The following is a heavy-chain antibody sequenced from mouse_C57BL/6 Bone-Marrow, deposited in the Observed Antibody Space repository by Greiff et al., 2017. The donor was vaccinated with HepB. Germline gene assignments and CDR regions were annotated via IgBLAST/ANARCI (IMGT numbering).Heavy chain of an antibody. CDR1: GFSFNTYA. Sequence: EVKLMESGGGLVQPKGSLQLSCAASGFSFNTYAMNWVRQAPGKGLEWVARIRSKSNNYATYYADSVQDRFTISRDDSESMLYLQMNNLKTADTAMYYCVRRAGSILYAMDYWGQGTSVTVAS. J-gene: IGHJ4*01. CDR2: IRSKSNNYAT. V-gene: IGHV10-1*01. D-gene: IGHD1-1*01. CDR3: VRRAGSILYAMDY.